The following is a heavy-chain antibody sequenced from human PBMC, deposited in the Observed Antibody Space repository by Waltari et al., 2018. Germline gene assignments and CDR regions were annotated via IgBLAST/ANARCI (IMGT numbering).Heavy chain of an antibody. CDR1: GFTFSNYW. D-gene: IGHD3-10*01. CDR3: VQGGFYYAD. Sequence: EVQVVASGGGLVQPGGSLRLSCVASGFTFSNYWMSWVRQAPGKGLEGVANIKPDGSEKNHVDSVKGRFTISRDNAKNSLYLQMNSLRAEDTAVYYCVQGGFYYADWGQGTLVTVSS. J-gene: IGHJ4*02. V-gene: IGHV3-7*01. CDR2: IKPDGSEK.